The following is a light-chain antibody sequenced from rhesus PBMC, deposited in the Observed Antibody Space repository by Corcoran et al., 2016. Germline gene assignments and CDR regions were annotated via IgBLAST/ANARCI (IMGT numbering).Light chain of an antibody. CDR3: QQGSNWPLT. CDR2: DAS. Sequence: EIVMTQSPATLSLSPGERATLSCRASQSVSSNLAWYQQKPGQAPRLLIYDASNRAPGIPDRFSGSGSGTDFTLTISSLEPEDVGVYYCQQGSNWPLTFGGGTKVEIK. V-gene: IGKV3-35*01. CDR1: QSVSSN. J-gene: IGKJ4*01.